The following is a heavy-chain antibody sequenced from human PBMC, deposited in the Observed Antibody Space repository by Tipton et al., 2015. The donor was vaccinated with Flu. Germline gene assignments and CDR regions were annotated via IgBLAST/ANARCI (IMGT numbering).Heavy chain of an antibody. CDR2: VYYSGTT. CDR3: ARAHIWSGYVTYAMDV. CDR1: GGSISIYY. D-gene: IGHD3-3*02. Sequence: TLSLTCTVSGGSISIYYWTWIRQPPGKGLEWIGYVYYSGTTNYNPSLKSRVTISTDASKNQFPLRLNSVTAADTAVYYCARAHIWSGYVTYAMDVWGQGTTVTVS. V-gene: IGHV4-59*01. J-gene: IGHJ6*02.